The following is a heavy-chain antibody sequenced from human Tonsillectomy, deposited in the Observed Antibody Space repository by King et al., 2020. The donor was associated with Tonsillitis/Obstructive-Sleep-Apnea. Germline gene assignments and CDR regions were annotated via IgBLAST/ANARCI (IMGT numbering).Heavy chain of an antibody. CDR2: IYYSGST. J-gene: IGHJ4*02. V-gene: IGHV4-39*01. D-gene: IGHD2-2*01. Sequence: QLQESGPGLVKPSETLSLTCTVSGGSISSSSYYWGWIRQPPGKGLEWIGSIYYSGSTYYNPSLKGRVTISVDTSKNQFSLKLSSVTAADTAVYYCASRHCSSTRCYVPFDSWGQGTLVSVSS. CDR1: GGSISSSSYY. CDR3: ASRHCSSTRCYVPFDS.